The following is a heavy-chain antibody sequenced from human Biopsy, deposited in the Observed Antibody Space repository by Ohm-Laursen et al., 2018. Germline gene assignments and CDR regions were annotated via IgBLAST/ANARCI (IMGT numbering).Heavy chain of an antibody. Sequence: SETLSLTCTASGDSVSSGSFYWTWIRQPPGQGLEYIGYIYDRGSTANYNPSLESRVTMSVDMPKNQFSLKLSSVTAADTAIYYCARGVRSSGWPYFDPWGQGTLVTVSS. J-gene: IGHJ4*02. CDR1: GDSVSSGSFY. CDR2: IYDRGSTA. D-gene: IGHD6-19*01. V-gene: IGHV4-61*01. CDR3: ARGVRSSGWPYFDP.